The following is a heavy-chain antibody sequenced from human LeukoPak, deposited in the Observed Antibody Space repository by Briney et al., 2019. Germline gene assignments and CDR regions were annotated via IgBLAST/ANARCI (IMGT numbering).Heavy chain of an antibody. J-gene: IGHJ3*02. Sequence: GGSLRLSCAASGFTVSSNYMSWVRQAPGKGLEWVSVIYSGGSTYYADSVKGRFTISRDNSKNTLYLQMNSLRAEATAVYYCARCRGLDAFDIWGQGTMVTVSS. V-gene: IGHV3-53*01. D-gene: IGHD3-10*01. CDR2: IYSGGST. CDR3: ARCRGLDAFDI. CDR1: GFTVSSNY.